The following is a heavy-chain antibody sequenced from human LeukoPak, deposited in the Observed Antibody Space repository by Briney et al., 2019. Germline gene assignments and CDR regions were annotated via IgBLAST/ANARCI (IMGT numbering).Heavy chain of an antibody. CDR2: ISVGSGGST. CDR1: GFTFSTYA. D-gene: IGHD3-3*01. J-gene: IGHJ4*02. Sequence: GGSLRLSCAASGFTFSTYAMSWVRQAPGKGLEWISSISVGSGGSTNYADPVQGRFTISRDNSKNTLFLQMNSLRAEDTAVYYCAKDFWSGYYPNYWGQGTLVTVSS. CDR3: AKDFWSGYYPNY. V-gene: IGHV3-23*01.